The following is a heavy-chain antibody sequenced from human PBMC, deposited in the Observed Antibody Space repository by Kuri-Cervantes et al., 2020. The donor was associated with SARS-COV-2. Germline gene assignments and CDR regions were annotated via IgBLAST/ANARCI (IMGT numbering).Heavy chain of an antibody. V-gene: IGHV6-1*01. Sequence: SQTLSLTCAISGDSVSSNSAAWNWIRQSPSRGLEWLGRTYYRSKWYNDYAVSVKSRITINPDTSKNQFSLQLYSVTPEDTAVHYCARDPTVAVHWYFDLWGRGTLVTVSS. J-gene: IGHJ2*01. CDR1: GDSVSSNSAA. CDR3: ARDPTVAVHWYFDL. D-gene: IGHD6-19*01. CDR2: TYYRSKWYN.